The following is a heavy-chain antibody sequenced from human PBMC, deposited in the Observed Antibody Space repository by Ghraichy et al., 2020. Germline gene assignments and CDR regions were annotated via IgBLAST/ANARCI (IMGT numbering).Heavy chain of an antibody. CDR3: VRRQRGTMMDV. CDR1: GSSIGSDTYY. Sequence: SETLSLTCTVSGSSIGSDTYYWVWVRQSPGKGLEWLGTIHLSGTAYYNVSLESRITLSIDASTDQISIKLNSVTAADTAVYFCVRRQRGTMMDVWGQGRRVTVSA. V-gene: IGHV4-39*01. CDR2: IHLSGTA. D-gene: IGHD1/OR15-1a*01. J-gene: IGHJ3*01.